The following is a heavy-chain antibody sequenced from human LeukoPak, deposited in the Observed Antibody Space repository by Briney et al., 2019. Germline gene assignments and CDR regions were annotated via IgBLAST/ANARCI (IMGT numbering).Heavy chain of an antibody. D-gene: IGHD3-9*01. CDR2: ISGDGAAT. Sequence: GGYLRLYCAASGFTYDNYAMHWLRQAPGKALEWVTLISGDGAATYYADSVKGRFTISRDSGRSSLFLQMNSLKPEVSALYYCVKDLSSGYEDYFEYWGQGTLVTISS. J-gene: IGHJ4*02. CDR3: VKDLSSGYEDYFEY. V-gene: IGHV3-43*02. CDR1: GFTYDNYA.